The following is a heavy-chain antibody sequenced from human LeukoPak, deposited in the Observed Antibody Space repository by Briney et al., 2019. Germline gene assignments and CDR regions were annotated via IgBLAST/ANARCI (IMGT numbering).Heavy chain of an antibody. J-gene: IGHJ3*02. CDR3: ARDGAGYYDSRSAFDI. Sequence: ASVKVSCKASGYTFTGYYMHWVRQAPGQGLEWMGWINPNSGGTNYAQKFQGWVTMTRDTSISTAYMELSRLRSDDTAVYYCARDGAGYYDSRSAFDIWGQGTMVTVSS. D-gene: IGHD3-22*01. CDR2: INPNSGGT. CDR1: GYTFTGYY. V-gene: IGHV1-2*04.